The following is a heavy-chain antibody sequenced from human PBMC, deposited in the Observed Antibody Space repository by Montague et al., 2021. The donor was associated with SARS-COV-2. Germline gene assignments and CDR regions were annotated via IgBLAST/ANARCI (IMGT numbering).Heavy chain of an antibody. CDR2: IYYSGST. V-gene: IGHV4-31*03. D-gene: IGHD3-22*01. CDR3: ARSPEPMIILIITSLNWYFDL. J-gene: IGHJ2*01. CDR1: GGSISSGGYY. Sequence: TLSLTCTVSGGSISSGGYYWSWIRQPPGKGLEWIGYIYYSGSTYYNPSLKSRVTISVDTSKNQFSLKMSSVTAADTAVYYCARSPEPMIILIITSLNWYFDLWGRGTLVTVSS.